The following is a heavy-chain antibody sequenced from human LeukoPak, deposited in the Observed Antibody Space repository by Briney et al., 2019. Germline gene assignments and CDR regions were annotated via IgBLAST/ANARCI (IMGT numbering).Heavy chain of an antibody. J-gene: IGHJ5*02. CDR3: ARSPAGVRGVIGWFDP. CDR1: GGSISSYY. V-gene: IGHV4-59*01. CDR2: IYYSGRT. D-gene: IGHD3-10*01. Sequence: SETLSLTCTVSGGSISSYYWSWIRQPPGKGLEWIGYIYYSGRTNYNPSLKSRVTISVDTSKNQFSLKLSSVTAADTAVYYCARSPAGVRGVIGWFDPWGQGTLVTVSS.